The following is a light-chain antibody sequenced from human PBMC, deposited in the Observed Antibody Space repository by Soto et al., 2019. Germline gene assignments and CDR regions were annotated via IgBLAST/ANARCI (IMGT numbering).Light chain of an antibody. CDR2: GAS. J-gene: IGKJ5*01. Sequence: TQSPSTLSASVGDRVTMAFRASQSISSWLAWYQQKPGQAPRLLIYGASTRATGIPARFSGSGSGTDFTLTISSLEPEDFAVYYCQQRSNWPITFGQGTRLEIK. V-gene: IGKV3-11*01. CDR3: QQRSNWPIT. CDR1: QSISSW.